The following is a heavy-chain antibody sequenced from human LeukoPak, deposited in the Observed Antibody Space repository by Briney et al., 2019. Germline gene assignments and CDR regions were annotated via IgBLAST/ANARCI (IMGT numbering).Heavy chain of an antibody. J-gene: IGHJ4*02. CDR3: ARDMGSGYFDY. CDR2: IIPILGIA. D-gene: IGHD1-26*01. CDR1: GGTFSSYA. Sequence: SVKVSCKASGGTFSSYAISWVRQAPGQGLEWMGRIIPILGIANYAQKFQGRVTITADKSTSTAYMELSSLRSEDTAVYYCARDMGSGYFDYWGQGTLVTVSS. V-gene: IGHV1-69*04.